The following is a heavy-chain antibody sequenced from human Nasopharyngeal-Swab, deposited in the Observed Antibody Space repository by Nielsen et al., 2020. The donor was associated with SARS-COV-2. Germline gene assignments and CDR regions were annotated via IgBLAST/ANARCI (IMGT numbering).Heavy chain of an antibody. CDR1: GGSISSGGYS. CDR3: ASGGITPRPYNWFDP. V-gene: IGHV4-30-2*01. CDR2: IYHSGST. D-gene: IGHD3-3*01. J-gene: IGHJ5*02. Sequence: SETLSLTCAVSGGSISSGGYSWSWIRQPPGKGLEWIGYIYHSGSTYYNPSLKSRVTISVDRSKNQFSLKLSSVTAADTAVYYCASGGITPRPYNWFDPWGQGTLVTVSS.